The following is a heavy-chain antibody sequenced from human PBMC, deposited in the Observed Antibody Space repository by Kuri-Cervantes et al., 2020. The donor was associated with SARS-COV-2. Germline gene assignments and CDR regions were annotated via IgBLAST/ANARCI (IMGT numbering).Heavy chain of an antibody. V-gene: IGHV3-23*01. CDR2: ISGSGGST. Sequence: ETLSLTCAASGFTFSSYAMSWVRQAPGKGLEWVSAISGSGGSTYYADSVKGRFTISRDNSKNTLYLQMNSLRAEDTAVYYCARMYDYSFNWFDPWGQGTLVTVSS. CDR1: GFTFSSYA. J-gene: IGHJ5*02. D-gene: IGHD4-11*01. CDR3: ARMYDYSFNWFDP.